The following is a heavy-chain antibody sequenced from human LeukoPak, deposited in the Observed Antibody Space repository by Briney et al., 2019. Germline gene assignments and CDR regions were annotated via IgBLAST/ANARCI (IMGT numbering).Heavy chain of an antibody. CDR3: ARGFRWKQQLVRRAYYFDY. CDR1: GYTFTSYD. Sequence: ASVKVSCKASGYTFTSYDINWVRRATGQGLEWMGWMNPNSGNTGYAQKFQGRVTITRNTSISTAYMELSSLRSEDTAVYYCARGFRWKQQLVRRAYYFDYWGQGTLVTVSS. D-gene: IGHD6-13*01. CDR2: MNPNSGNT. J-gene: IGHJ4*02. V-gene: IGHV1-8*03.